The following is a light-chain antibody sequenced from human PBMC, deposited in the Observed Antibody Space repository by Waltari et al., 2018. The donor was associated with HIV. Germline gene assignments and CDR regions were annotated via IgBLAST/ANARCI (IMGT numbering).Light chain of an antibody. J-gene: IGKJ4*01. Sequence: DVQMTQSPSSLSASVGDRVTITCRASLNISSYLNWYRQKPGKAPKLLIYAASSLQSGVPSRFSGSGYGTDFTLTIRSLQPEDFATYYCQQSYSAPLTFGGGTNVEIK. CDR1: LNISSY. CDR2: AAS. V-gene: IGKV1-39*01. CDR3: QQSYSAPLT.